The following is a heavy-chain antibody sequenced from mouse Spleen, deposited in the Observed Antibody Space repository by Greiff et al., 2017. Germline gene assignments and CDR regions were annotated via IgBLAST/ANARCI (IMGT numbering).Heavy chain of an antibody. CDR3: TRSSGFDY. V-gene: IGHV1-19*01. Sequence: VQLQQSGPVLVKPGASVKMSCKASGYTFTDYYMNWVKQSHGKSLEWIGVINPYNGGTSYNQKFKGKAKLTAVTSTSTAYMELSSLTNEDSAVYYCTRSSGFDYWGQGTTLTVSS. CDR1: GYTFTDYY. CDR2: INPYNGGT. J-gene: IGHJ2*01.